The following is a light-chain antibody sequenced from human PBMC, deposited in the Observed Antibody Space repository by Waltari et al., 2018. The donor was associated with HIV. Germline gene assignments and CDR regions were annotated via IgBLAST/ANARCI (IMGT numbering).Light chain of an antibody. CDR3: QQDYITPPTT. J-gene: IGKJ1*01. CDR2: AAS. V-gene: IGKV1-NL1*01. CDR1: QGITNS. Sequence: DIQMTQSPSSLSASVGDRVTITCRASQGITNSLAWYQQKPGKAPKLLLYAASRLESGVPSRFSGSGSGTDYSLTISSLQPEDFAIYYCQQDYITPPTTFGQGTKVEIK.